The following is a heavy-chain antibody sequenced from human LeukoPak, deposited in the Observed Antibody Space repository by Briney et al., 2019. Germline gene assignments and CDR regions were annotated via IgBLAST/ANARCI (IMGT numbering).Heavy chain of an antibody. Sequence: SVKVSCKASGYTFTSYGISWVRQAPGQGLEWMGWIIPILGIANYAQKFQGRVTITADKSTSTAYMELSSLRSEDTAVYYCARGGETAYGMDVWGQGTTVTVSS. CDR2: IIPILGIA. CDR1: GYTFTSYG. D-gene: IGHD1-14*01. V-gene: IGHV1-69*10. CDR3: ARGGETAYGMDV. J-gene: IGHJ6*02.